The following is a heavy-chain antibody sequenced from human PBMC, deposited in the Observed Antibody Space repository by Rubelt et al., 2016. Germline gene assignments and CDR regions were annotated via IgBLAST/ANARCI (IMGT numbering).Heavy chain of an antibody. CDR2: LYYGGRT. CDR3: ARGAPRIMVYAILAGMDV. CDR1: GGSFNVYY. D-gene: IGHD2-8*01. J-gene: IGHJ6*02. Sequence: QVQLQESGPGLVKPSETLSLTCTVSGGSFNVYYWTWIRQPPGKGLEWIGYLYYGGRTDYNPSLKSRVTISVDTSKNQFSLKLSSVTAAATAVYYCARGAPRIMVYAILAGMDVWGQGTTVTVSS. V-gene: IGHV4-59*12.